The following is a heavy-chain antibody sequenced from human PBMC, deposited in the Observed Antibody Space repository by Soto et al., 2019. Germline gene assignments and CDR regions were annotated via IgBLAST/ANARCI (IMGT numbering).Heavy chain of an antibody. Sequence: EVQLVESGGGLVQPGRSLRLSCAASGFTFDDYAMHWVRQAPGKGLEWVSGISWNSGSIGYADSVKGRFTISRDNARKSLYLLRNSPRAEDTDFFSCVKVMTLPGFWKWFDRWGQGTMVTVSS. CDR3: VKVMTLPGFWKWFDR. CDR1: GFTFDDYA. V-gene: IGHV3-9*01. CDR2: ISWNSGSI. J-gene: IGHJ5*02. D-gene: IGHD1-1*01.